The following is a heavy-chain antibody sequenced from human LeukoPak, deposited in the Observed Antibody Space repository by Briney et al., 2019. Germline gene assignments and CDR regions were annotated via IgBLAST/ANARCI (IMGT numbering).Heavy chain of an antibody. D-gene: IGHD3-10*01. V-gene: IGHV4-39*01. J-gene: IGHJ5*02. CDR1: GGSISSSSYY. Sequence: SETLSLTCTVSGGSISSSSYYWGWIRQPPGKGLEWIGSIYYSGSTYYNPSLKSRVTISVDTSKNQFSLKLSSVTAADTAVYYCARQLWFGELFSPNWFDPWGQGTLVTVSS. CDR3: ARQLWFGELFSPNWFDP. CDR2: IYYSGST.